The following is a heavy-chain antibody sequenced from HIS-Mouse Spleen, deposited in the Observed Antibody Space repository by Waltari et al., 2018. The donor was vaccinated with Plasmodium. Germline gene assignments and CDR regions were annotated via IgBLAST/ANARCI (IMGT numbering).Heavy chain of an antibody. CDR1: GFTFSSYW. Sequence: EVQLGESGGGLVQRGGSQRLSCAASGFTFSSYWMSWVREDPGKGGGWVANMKQDGREKYYVDSVKGRFTISRDNAKNSLYMQMNSLRAEDTAVYYCASSWYWYFDLWGRGTLVTVSS. CDR2: MKQDGREK. D-gene: IGHD6-13*01. V-gene: IGHV3-7*01. CDR3: ASSWYWYFDL. J-gene: IGHJ2*01.